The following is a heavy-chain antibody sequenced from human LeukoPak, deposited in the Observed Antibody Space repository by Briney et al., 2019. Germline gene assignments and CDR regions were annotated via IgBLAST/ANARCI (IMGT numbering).Heavy chain of an antibody. CDR2: FDPEDGET. D-gene: IGHD4-17*01. J-gene: IGHJ4*02. CDR1: GYTLTELS. V-gene: IGHV1-24*01. CDR3: ATGTYGWIFDY. Sequence: ASVKVSCKVSGYTLTELSMHCVRQAPGRGLEWVGGFDPEDGETIYAQKFQGRVTMTEDTSTDTAYMELSSLRSEDTAVYYCATGTYGWIFDYWGQGTLVTVSS.